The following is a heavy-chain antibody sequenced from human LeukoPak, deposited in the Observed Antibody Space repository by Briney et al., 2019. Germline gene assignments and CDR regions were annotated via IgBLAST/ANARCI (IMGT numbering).Heavy chain of an antibody. CDR3: TKALTDSSSSYFDN. Sequence: GGSLRLSCAASGFTFDDYAMHWVRQPPGKGLEWVSGISWNSGSIGYADSVKGRFTISRDNAKNSLYLQMNSLGAEDMALYYRTKALTDSSSSYFDNWGQGTLVTVSS. J-gene: IGHJ4*02. CDR1: GFTFDDYA. V-gene: IGHV3-9*03. D-gene: IGHD6-6*01. CDR2: ISWNSGSI.